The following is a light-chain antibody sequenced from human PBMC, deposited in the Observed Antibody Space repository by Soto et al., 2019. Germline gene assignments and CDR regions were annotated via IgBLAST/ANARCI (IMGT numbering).Light chain of an antibody. J-gene: IGKJ1*01. CDR3: QHYNSYSEA. CDR1: QSISSF. Sequence: IHLAHSPPSPSPSLGGRMTITCRASQSISSFLNWYQQKPGKAPKVLIYAASRLESGVPSRFSGSGSGTEFTLTISSLQPDDFATYYCQHYNSYSEAFGQGTKVDI. CDR2: AAS. V-gene: IGKV1-5*01.